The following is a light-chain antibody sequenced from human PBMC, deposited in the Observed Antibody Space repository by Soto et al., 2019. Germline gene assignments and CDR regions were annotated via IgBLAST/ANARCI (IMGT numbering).Light chain of an antibody. V-gene: IGLV2-23*02. Sequence: QSALTQPASVSGSPGQSITISFTGASSDVGSYDLVSWYQQHPGKVPKLMIYEVNKRPSGISTRFSGSKSGNTASLTISGLQAEDEADYYCCSYAGSGTVIFGGGTKLTVL. CDR3: CSYAGSGTVI. J-gene: IGLJ2*01. CDR1: SSDVGSYDL. CDR2: EVN.